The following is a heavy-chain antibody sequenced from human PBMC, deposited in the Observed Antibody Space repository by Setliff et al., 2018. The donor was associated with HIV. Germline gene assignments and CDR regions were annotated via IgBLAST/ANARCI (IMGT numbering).Heavy chain of an antibody. Sequence: AASVKVSCKASGYTFSNYGISWLRQAPGQGPAWMGWISGDNGDTNYAQKFQGRLTMTTDTSTSTAYMELRSLRSDDTAVYYCARHCNAGTCYLYIWGQGTMVTVSS. CDR3: ARHCNAGTCYLYI. J-gene: IGHJ3*02. D-gene: IGHD2-15*01. CDR1: GYTFSNYG. V-gene: IGHV1-18*01. CDR2: ISGDNGDT.